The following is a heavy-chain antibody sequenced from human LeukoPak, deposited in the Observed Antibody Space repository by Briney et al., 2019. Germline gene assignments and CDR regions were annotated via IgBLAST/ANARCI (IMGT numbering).Heavy chain of an antibody. CDR1: GYSFTSYW. CDR3: ARNAGYCSGGSCYYYYGMDV. V-gene: IGHV5-51*01. CDR2: IYPGDSDT. D-gene: IGHD2-15*01. J-gene: IGHJ6*02. Sequence: GESLKISCKGSGYSFTSYWIGWVRQTPGKGLEWMGIIYPGDSDTRYSPSFQGQVTISADKSISTAYLQWSSLKASDAAMYYCARNAGYCSGGSCYYYYGMDVWGQGTTVTVSS.